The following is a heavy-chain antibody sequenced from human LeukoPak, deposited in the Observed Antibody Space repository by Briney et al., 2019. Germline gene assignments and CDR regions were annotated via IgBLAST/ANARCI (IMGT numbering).Heavy chain of an antibody. D-gene: IGHD6-19*01. V-gene: IGHV3-21*01. CDR1: GFTFSSYS. CDR2: ISSTSTYI. CDR3: ARDRAVALRSAFDI. J-gene: IGHJ3*02. Sequence: GGSLRLSCAASGFTFSSYSMNWVRQALGKGLEWVSSISSTSTYIYYADSVKGRFTISRDNAKNSLYLQMNSLRAEDTAVYYCARDRAVALRSAFDIWGQGTMVTVSS.